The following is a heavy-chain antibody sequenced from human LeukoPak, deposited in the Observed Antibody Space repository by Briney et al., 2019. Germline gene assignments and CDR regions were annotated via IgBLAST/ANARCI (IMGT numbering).Heavy chain of an antibody. D-gene: IGHD1-26*01. CDR3: ASVVVGANNWFDP. Sequence: ASVKVSCKASGYTFTGYYMHWVRQAPGQGLEWMGWINPNSGGTNYAQKFQGRVTMTRDTSTSTAYMELSRLRSDDTAVYYCASVVVGANNWFDPWGQGTLVTVSS. V-gene: IGHV1-2*02. CDR2: INPNSGGT. J-gene: IGHJ5*02. CDR1: GYTFTGYY.